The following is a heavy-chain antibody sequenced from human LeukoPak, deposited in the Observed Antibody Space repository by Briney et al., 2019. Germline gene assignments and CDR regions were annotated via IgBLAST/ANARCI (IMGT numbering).Heavy chain of an antibody. CDR1: GYTFTSYY. Sequence: ASVTVSCKASGYTFTSYYMHWVRQAPGQGLEWMGIINPSGGSTSYAQKFQGRVTMARDTSTSTVYMELSSLRSEDTAVYYCARDCNSGGSCYGMDVWGQGTTVTVSS. CDR3: ARDCNSGGSCYGMDV. V-gene: IGHV1-46*01. CDR2: INPSGGST. D-gene: IGHD2-15*01. J-gene: IGHJ6*02.